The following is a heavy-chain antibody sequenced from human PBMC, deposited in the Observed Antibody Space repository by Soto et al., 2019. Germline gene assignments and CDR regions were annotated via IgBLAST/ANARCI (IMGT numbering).Heavy chain of an antibody. CDR2: IYWDDDK. CDR3: AHRPKLWFGELRESNLFDS. J-gene: IGHJ5*01. Sequence: SGPTLVNPTQTLTLTCTFSGFSLSTSGVGVGWIRQPPGKALEWLALIYWDDDKRYSPSLRSRLTITKDTSKNQVVLTMTNMDPVDTATYYCAHRPKLWFGELRESNLFDSSGQGSLVIGSS. V-gene: IGHV2-5*02. CDR1: GFSLSTSGVG. D-gene: IGHD3-10*01.